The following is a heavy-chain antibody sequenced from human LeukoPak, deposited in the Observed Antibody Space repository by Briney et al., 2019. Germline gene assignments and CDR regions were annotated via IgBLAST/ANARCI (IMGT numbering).Heavy chain of an antibody. Sequence: PSETLSLTCTVSGGSISSSSYYWGWIRQPPGKGLGGIGSIYYSGSTYYNPSLKSRVTISVDTSKNQFSLKLSSVTAADTAVYYCARGSPTYYDFWSGYSGGDAFDIWGQGTMVTVSS. CDR3: ARGSPTYYDFWSGYSGGDAFDI. V-gene: IGHV4-39*07. CDR1: GGSISSSSYY. D-gene: IGHD3-3*01. CDR2: IYYSGST. J-gene: IGHJ3*02.